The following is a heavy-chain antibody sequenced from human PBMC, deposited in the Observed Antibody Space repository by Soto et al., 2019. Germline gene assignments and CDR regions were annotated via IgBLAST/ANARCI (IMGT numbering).Heavy chain of an antibody. D-gene: IGHD2-8*02. CDR3: ARGDYGTGGYPFPYFDY. Sequence: HEHLVQSGAEVKRPGASLKVSCKASGYSFTGYYIHWVRQAPGQGLEWMGWINPDSGAPNYAQNFQGRVTLPSDPSISTASMDLTSLTSDDTAVYYCARGDYGTGGYPFPYFDYWGQGTLVIVSS. V-gene: IGHV1-2*02. CDR2: INPDSGAP. CDR1: GYSFTGYY. J-gene: IGHJ4*02.